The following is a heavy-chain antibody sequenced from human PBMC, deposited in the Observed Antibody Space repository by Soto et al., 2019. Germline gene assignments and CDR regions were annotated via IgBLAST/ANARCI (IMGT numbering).Heavy chain of an antibody. D-gene: IGHD3-10*01. J-gene: IGHJ5*01. CDR3: ARESGYWLDS. Sequence: QVQLVQSGDEVEKPGASVKLSCKASGYIFTNYYMHWVRQAPGQGLEWMGLINPSGGSTSYAQMLQGRVTVTRDTSMTTVYMELSSLRSEDTAVYYCARESGYWLDSWGQGTLVTVSA. CDR2: INPSGGST. V-gene: IGHV1-46*01. CDR1: GYIFTNYY.